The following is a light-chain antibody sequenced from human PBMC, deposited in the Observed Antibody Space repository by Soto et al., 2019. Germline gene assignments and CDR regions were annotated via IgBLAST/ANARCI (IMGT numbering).Light chain of an antibody. CDR2: KDN. CDR3: QSSDSSGRYPYV. J-gene: IGLJ1*01. CDR1: ALPKQY. V-gene: IGLV3-25*02. Sequence: SYDLTQPPSVSVSPGQTARITCSGDALPKQYAYWYQQKPGQAPVVVIYKDNGRPSGIPERFSGSSSGTTVTLTISGVQAEDGAYYYCQSSDSSGRYPYVFGTGTKVTVL.